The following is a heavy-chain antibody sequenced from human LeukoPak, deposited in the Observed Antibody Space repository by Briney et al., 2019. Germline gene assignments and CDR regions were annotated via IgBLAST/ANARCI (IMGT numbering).Heavy chain of an antibody. D-gene: IGHD1-26*01. CDR3: ARVEYSGRYSLDY. V-gene: IGHV3-74*01. CDR2: INIDGSST. J-gene: IGHJ4*02. Sequence: GGSLRLSCAASGFTFSSHWMYWVRQTPEKGLVWVSRINIDGSSTSHADSVKGRFTISRDNAKNTLYLQMNRLRAEDTAVYYCARVEYSGRYSLDYWGQGTLVTVSS. CDR1: GFTFSSHW.